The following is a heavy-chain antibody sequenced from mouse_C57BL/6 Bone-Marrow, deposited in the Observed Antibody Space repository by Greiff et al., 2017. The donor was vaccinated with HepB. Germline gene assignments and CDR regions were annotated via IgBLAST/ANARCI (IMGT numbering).Heavy chain of an antibody. CDR3: TRDRDYGSSYDYAMDY. Sequence: EVKLEESGEGLVKPGGSLKLSCAASGFTFSSYAMSWVRQTPEKRLEWVAYISSGGDYIYYADTVKGRFTISRDNARNTLYLQMSSLKSEDTAMYYCTRDRDYGSSYDYAMDYWGQGTSVTVSS. J-gene: IGHJ4*01. D-gene: IGHD1-1*01. CDR2: ISSGGDYI. V-gene: IGHV5-9-1*02. CDR1: GFTFSSYA.